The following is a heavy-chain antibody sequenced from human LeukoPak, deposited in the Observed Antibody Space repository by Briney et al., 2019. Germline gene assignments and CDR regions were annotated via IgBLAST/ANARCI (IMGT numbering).Heavy chain of an antibody. CDR3: ARGREELVRDWFDP. CDR1: GYTFTSYD. D-gene: IGHD6-6*01. CDR2: MNPNSGNT. J-gene: IGHJ5*02. Sequence: ASVKVSCKASGYTFTSYDINWVRQATRQGLEWMGWMNPNSGNTGYAQKFQGRVTMTRNTSISTAYMELSSLRSEDTAVYYCARGREELVRDWFDPWGQGTLVTVSS. V-gene: IGHV1-8*01.